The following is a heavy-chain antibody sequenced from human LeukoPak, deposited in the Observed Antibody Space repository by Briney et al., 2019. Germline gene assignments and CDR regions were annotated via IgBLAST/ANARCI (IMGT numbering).Heavy chain of an antibody. CDR3: ARGRFPTTVVTSGDYFDY. Sequence: SETLPLTCTVSGGSISSGSYYWSWIRQPAGKGLEWIGRIYTSGSTNYNPSLKSRVTISVDTSKNQFSLKLSSVTAADTAVYYCARGRFPTTVVTSGDYFDYWGQGTLVTVSS. J-gene: IGHJ4*02. V-gene: IGHV4-61*02. D-gene: IGHD4-23*01. CDR2: IYTSGST. CDR1: GGSISSGSYY.